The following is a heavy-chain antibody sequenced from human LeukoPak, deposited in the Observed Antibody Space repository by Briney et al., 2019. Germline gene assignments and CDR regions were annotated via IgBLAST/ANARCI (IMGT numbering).Heavy chain of an antibody. CDR1: GFTFSTHV. V-gene: IGHV3-30-3*01. D-gene: IGHD2-15*01. J-gene: IGHJ4*02. CDR3: ARDYSGGLDY. CDR2: ISYDGSNK. Sequence: PGRSLRLSCAASGFTFSTHVMHWVRQAPGKGLEWVAIISYDGSNKYYGDSVRGRITISRDNSKNTLFLQLNSLRAEDTAVYYCARDYSGGLDYWGQGTLVTVSS.